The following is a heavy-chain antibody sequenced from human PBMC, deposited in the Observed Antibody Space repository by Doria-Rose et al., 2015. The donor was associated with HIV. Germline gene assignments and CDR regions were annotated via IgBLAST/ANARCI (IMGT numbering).Heavy chain of an antibody. CDR1: GVSLSSPGMG. Sequence: ESGPVLVKPTETLTLTCTVSGVSLSSPGMGVSWIRQPPGKGPEWLANIFSDDERSYKTSLKSRLTISRGTSKSQVVLTMTDMDPVDTATYYCARIKSSRWYHKYYFDFWGQGTLVIVSA. V-gene: IGHV2-26*01. CDR2: IFSDDER. J-gene: IGHJ4*02. CDR3: ARIKSSRWYHKYYFDF. D-gene: IGHD6-13*01.